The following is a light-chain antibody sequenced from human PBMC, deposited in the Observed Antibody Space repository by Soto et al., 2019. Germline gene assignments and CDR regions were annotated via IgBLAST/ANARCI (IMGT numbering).Light chain of an antibody. CDR3: QKYNRVPLT. V-gene: IGKV1-27*01. CDR1: RDIGSD. J-gene: IGKJ4*01. Sequence: QMTQSPSSLSAKVGDRITITCRASRDIGSDLSWYQQKPGKAPTLLIYAASNLQSGVPSRFSGSGSGTDFTLTISSLQPEDVATYYCQKYNRVPLTFGGGTMVDVK. CDR2: AAS.